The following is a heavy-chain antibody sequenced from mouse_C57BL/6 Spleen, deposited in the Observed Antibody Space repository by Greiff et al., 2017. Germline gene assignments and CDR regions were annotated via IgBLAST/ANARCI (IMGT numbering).Heavy chain of an antibody. CDR2: IYPGDGDT. CDR1: GYAFSSSW. J-gene: IGHJ1*03. CDR3: ARPLLLPV. V-gene: IGHV1-82*01. D-gene: IGHD1-1*01. Sequence: QVQLQQSGPELVKPGASVKISCKASGYAFSSSWMNWVKQRPGKGLEWIGRIYPGDGDTNYNGKFKGKATLTADKSSSTAYMQLSSLNSEDSAVXFCARPLLLPVWGTGTTVTVSS.